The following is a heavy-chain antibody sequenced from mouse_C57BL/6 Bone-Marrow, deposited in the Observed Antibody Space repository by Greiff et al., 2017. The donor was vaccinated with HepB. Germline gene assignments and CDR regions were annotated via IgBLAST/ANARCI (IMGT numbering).Heavy chain of an antibody. J-gene: IGHJ3*01. V-gene: IGHV1-18*01. CDR3: ARGGLPYGSSFWFAY. Sequence: VQLQQSGPELVKPGASVKIPCKASGYTFTDYNMDWVKQSHGKSLEWIGDINPNNGGTIYNQKFKGKATLTVDKSSSTAYMELRSLTSEDTAFYCCARGGLPYGSSFWFAYWGQGTLVTVSA. D-gene: IGHD1-1*01. CDR1: GYTFTDYN. CDR2: INPNNGGT.